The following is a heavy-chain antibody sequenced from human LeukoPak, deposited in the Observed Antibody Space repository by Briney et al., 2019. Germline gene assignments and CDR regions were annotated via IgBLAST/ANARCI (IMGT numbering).Heavy chain of an antibody. V-gene: IGHV1-69*13. CDR1: GGTFSSYA. J-gene: IGHJ5*02. CDR2: IIPIFGTA. CDR3: ATLGSSGWYTRFDP. Sequence: ASVKVSCKASGGTFSSYAISWVRQAPGQGLEWMGGIIPIFGTANYAQKFQGRVTITADESTSTAYMELSSLRSEDTAVYYCATLGSSGWYTRFDPWGQGTLVTVSS. D-gene: IGHD6-19*01.